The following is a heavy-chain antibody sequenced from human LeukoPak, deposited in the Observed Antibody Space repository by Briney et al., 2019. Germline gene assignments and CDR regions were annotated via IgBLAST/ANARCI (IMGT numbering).Heavy chain of an antibody. D-gene: IGHD3-10*01. CDR1: GGSFSGYY. Sequence: SSETLSLTCAVYGGSFSGYYWSWIRQPPGKGLEWIGEINHSGSTNYNPSLKSRVTISVDTSKNQFSLKLSSVTAADTAVYYCAREYGSGSYYYYYMDAWGKGTTVTISS. CDR2: INHSGST. J-gene: IGHJ6*03. V-gene: IGHV4-34*01. CDR3: AREYGSGSYYYYYMDA.